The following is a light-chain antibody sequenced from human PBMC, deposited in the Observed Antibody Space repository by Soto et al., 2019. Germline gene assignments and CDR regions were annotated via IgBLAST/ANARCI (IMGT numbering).Light chain of an antibody. J-gene: IGLJ2*01. CDR1: SSNIGSNY. Sequence: QSVLTQPPSASGTPGQRVTISCSGSSSNIGSNYVYWYQQLPGTAPKLLIYRNNQRPSGVPDRFSGSKSGTSASLAISGLRSEDEAYYYCAAWDDSLSALFGGGTKVTVL. CDR3: AAWDDSLSAL. V-gene: IGLV1-47*01. CDR2: RNN.